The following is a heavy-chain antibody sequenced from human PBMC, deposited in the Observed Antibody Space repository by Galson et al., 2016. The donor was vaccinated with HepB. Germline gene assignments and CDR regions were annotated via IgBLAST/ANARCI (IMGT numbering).Heavy chain of an antibody. D-gene: IGHD3-3*01. CDR3: AKVRVVIITFGAFDI. CDR2: ISGGGGTT. J-gene: IGHJ3*02. V-gene: IGHV3-23*01. Sequence: SLRLSCAASGFTFSTYAMSWVRQTPGKGLEWVSSISGGGGTTYYADSVKGRFTIARDNSKNTLCMQMNNLRAEDTAVYYCAKVRVVIITFGAFDIWGLGALVTVSS. CDR1: GFTFSTYA.